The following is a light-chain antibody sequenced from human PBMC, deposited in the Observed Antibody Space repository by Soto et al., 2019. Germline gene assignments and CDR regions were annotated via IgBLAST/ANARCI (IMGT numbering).Light chain of an antibody. Sequence: DIVMTQSPLSLPVTPGEPASISCRSSQSLLHSNGNNNLDWYLQKPGQPPQLLIYLGSNRASGVPDRFSGSGSGTDFTLKISRVEAEDVGVYYCMQALQTPPTFGGGTKVEIK. CDR3: MQALQTPPT. V-gene: IGKV2-28*01. CDR1: QSLLHSNGNNN. CDR2: LGS. J-gene: IGKJ4*01.